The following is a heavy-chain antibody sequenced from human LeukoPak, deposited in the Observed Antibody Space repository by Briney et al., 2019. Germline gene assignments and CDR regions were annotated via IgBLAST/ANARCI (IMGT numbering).Heavy chain of an antibody. J-gene: IGHJ4*02. Sequence: PGGSLRLSCAASGFTFSTQTINWVRQASGKGLEWVANIKQDGSETYYADSVKGRFTIFRDNAKNSLYLQMDSLRVEDTAVYYCANGDGFDYWGQGTLVIVSS. V-gene: IGHV3-7*01. CDR1: GFTFSTQT. CDR3: ANGDGFDY. D-gene: IGHD5-24*01. CDR2: IKQDGSET.